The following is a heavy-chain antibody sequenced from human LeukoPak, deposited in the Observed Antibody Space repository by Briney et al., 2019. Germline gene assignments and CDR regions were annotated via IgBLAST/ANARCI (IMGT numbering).Heavy chain of an antibody. V-gene: IGHV3-23*01. J-gene: IGHJ4*02. D-gene: IGHD6-6*01. CDR1: GFTFSSYA. Sequence: GGSLRLSCAASGFTFSSYAMSWVRQAPGKGLEWVSAISGSGGSTYYADSVKGRFTISRDNSKNTLYLQMNSLRAEDTAVYYCAKDPPQIAARSRRYFDYWGQGTLVTVSS. CDR2: ISGSGGST. CDR3: AKDPPQIAARSRRYFDY.